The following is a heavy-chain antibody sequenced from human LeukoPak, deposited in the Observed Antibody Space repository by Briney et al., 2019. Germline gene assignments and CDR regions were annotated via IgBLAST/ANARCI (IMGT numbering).Heavy chain of an antibody. CDR1: GYTFTSYY. CDR2: INPSGGST. CDR3: ARDLPNHITIYNWFDP. V-gene: IGHV1-46*01. Sequence: ASVKVSCTASGYTFTSYYMHWVRQAPGQGLEWMGIINPSGGSTSYAQKFQGRVTMTRDTSTSTVYMELSSLRSEDTAVYYCARDLPNHITIYNWFDPWGQGTLVTVSS. D-gene: IGHD3-10*01. J-gene: IGHJ5*02.